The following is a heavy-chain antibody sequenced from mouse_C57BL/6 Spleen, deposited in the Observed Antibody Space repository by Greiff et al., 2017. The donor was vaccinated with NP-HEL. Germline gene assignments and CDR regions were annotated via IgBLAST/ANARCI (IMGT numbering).Heavy chain of an antibody. CDR2: ISDGGSYT. Sequence: EVQGVESGGGLVKPGGSLKLSCAASGFTFSSYAMSWVRQTPEKRLEWVATISDGGSYTYYPDNVKGRFTISRDNAKNNLYLQMSHLKSEDTAMYYCASPYDYEFAYWGQGTLVTVSA. CDR3: ASPYDYEFAY. J-gene: IGHJ3*01. CDR1: GFTFSSYA. D-gene: IGHD2-4*01. V-gene: IGHV5-4*01.